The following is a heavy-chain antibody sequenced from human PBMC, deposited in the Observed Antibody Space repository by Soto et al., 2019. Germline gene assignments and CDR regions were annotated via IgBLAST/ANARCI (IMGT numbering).Heavy chain of an antibody. V-gene: IGHV1-46*01. Sequence: ASVKVSCKASGYTFTSYYMRWVRQAPGQGLEWMGIINPSGGSTSYAQKFQGRVTMTRDTSTSTVYMELSSLRSEDTAVYYCARDSSSGGSNGDLIPALGMDVWGQGTTVTVSS. CDR3: ARDSSSGGSNGDLIPALGMDV. D-gene: IGHD4-17*01. J-gene: IGHJ6*02. CDR2: INPSGGST. CDR1: GYTFTSYY.